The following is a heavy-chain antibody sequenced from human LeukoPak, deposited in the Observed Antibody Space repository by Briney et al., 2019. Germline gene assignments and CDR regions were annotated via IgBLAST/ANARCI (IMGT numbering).Heavy chain of an antibody. CDR3: ARDRGRYYMDV. CDR1: GFTFSNYD. CDR2: IGTAGDI. V-gene: IGHV3-13*01. D-gene: IGHD6-25*01. J-gene: IGHJ6*03. Sequence: GGSLRLSCAASGFTFSNYDMHWVRQATGKGLEWVSGIGTAGDIYYPGSVKGGFTISRENAKNSFYLKMNRLRDGDTAVYYCARDRGRYYMDVWGKGTTVTISS.